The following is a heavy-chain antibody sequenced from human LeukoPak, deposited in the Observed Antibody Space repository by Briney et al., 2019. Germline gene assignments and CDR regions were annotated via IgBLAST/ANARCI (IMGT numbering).Heavy chain of an antibody. CDR2: ISSSSSYI. CDR1: GFTFSSYS. J-gene: IGHJ6*03. CDR3: ARVAAAGNYYYYMDV. Sequence: GGSLRLSCAASGFTFSSYSMNWVRQAPGKGLEWVSSISSSSSYIYYADSVKGRLTISRDNAKNSLYLQMNSLRAEDTAVYYCARVAAAGNYYYYMDVWGKGTTVTVSS. D-gene: IGHD6-13*01. V-gene: IGHV3-21*01.